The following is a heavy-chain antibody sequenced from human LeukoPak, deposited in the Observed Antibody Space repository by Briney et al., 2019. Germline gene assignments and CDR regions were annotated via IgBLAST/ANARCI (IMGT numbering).Heavy chain of an antibody. CDR3: ARDLVTVAKGFDI. Sequence: SETLSLTCTVSGVSVSSYYWHWIRQSPGKGLEWIGFVYTSGITNYNPSLKSRLTISLDTSKNQFSLKLTSVTAADSAVYYCARDLVTVAKGFDIWGQGTMVSVSS. D-gene: IGHD4-17*01. V-gene: IGHV4-4*08. CDR2: VYTSGIT. J-gene: IGHJ3*02. CDR1: GVSVSSYY.